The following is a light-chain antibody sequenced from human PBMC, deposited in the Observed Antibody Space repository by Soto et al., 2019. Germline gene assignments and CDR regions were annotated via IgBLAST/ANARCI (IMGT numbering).Light chain of an antibody. J-gene: IGKJ5*01. Sequence: EIVLTQSPGTLSLSPGERATLSCRASQSVSSSYLAWYQQKPGQAPRLLIYGASSRATGIPDRFSGSGSGTDFTLTISRLEPEEFGVYYCQQYGSSPGITLGQGTRLEIK. V-gene: IGKV3-20*01. CDR3: QQYGSSPGIT. CDR1: QSVSSSY. CDR2: GAS.